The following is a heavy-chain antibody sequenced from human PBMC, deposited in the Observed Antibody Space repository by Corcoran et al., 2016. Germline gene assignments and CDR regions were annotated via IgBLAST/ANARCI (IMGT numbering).Heavy chain of an antibody. V-gene: IGHV1-2*02. CDR3: ARDLPGRITFGGVTDAFDI. CDR2: INPNSGGT. J-gene: IGHJ3*02. CDR1: GYTFTGYY. D-gene: IGHD3-16*01. Sequence: QVQLVQSGAEVKKPGASVKVSCKASGYTFTGYYMHWVRQAPGQGLEWMGWINPNSGGTNYAQKFQGRVTMTRDTSSSTAYMELSRLRSDDTAGYYCARDLPGRITFGGVTDAFDIWGQGTMVTVSA.